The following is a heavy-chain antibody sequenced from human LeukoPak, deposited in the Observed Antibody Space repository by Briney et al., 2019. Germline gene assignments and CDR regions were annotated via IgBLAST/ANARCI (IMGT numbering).Heavy chain of an antibody. D-gene: IGHD3-3*01. V-gene: IGHV4-31*03. CDR1: GGSISSGGYY. CDR2: IYYSGST. Sequence: SETLSLTCTVSGGSISSGGYYWSWLRQHPGTGLEWLGYIYYSGSTYYNPSLKSRVTISVDTSKNQFSLKLSSVTAADTAVYYCARTPGITIFGVVYYYGMDVWGQGTTVTVSS. J-gene: IGHJ6*02. CDR3: ARTPGITIFGVVYYYGMDV.